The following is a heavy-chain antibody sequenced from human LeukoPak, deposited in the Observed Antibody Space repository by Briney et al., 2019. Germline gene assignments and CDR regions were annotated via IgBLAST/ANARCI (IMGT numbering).Heavy chain of an antibody. CDR1: GFTFSSYW. D-gene: IGHD3-9*01. J-gene: IGHJ3*02. CDR3: ARVRKRNARLITIFLQGANIDAFDI. V-gene: IGHV3-7*01. CDR2: INQDESSK. Sequence: GGSLRLSCAVSGFTFSSYWMGWVRQAPGKGLAWVANINQDESSKYYEDSVKGRFTISRDNADNSLYLQMNSLGAEDTAVYYCARVRKRNARLITIFLQGANIDAFDIWGQGTMVTVSS.